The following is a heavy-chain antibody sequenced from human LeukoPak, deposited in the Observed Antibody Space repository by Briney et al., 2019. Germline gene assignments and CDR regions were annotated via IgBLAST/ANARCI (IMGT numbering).Heavy chain of an antibody. Sequence: GALGPFFAASGFHFSSYCLRWGRPASGKGVEWVSAISGSGGSTYYADSVKGRFTISRDNSKNTLCLQMNSLRAEDTAVYYCAKMVSYFDYWGQGTLVTVSS. CDR3: AKMVSYFDY. J-gene: IGHJ4*02. V-gene: IGHV3-23*01. D-gene: IGHD1-14*01. CDR2: ISGSGGST. CDR1: GFHFSSYC.